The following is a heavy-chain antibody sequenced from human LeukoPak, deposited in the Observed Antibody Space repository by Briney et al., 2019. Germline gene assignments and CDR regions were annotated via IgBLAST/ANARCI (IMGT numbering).Heavy chain of an antibody. CDR1: GGSFSGYY. Sequence: SETLSLTCAVYGGSFSGYYWSWIRQPPGKGLEWIGEINHSGSTNYNPSLKSRVAISVDTSKNQFSLKLSSVTAADTAVYYCARLQSRSYRFDYWGQGTLVTVSS. CDR2: INHSGST. CDR3: ARLQSRSYRFDY. J-gene: IGHJ4*02. V-gene: IGHV4-34*01. D-gene: IGHD1-26*01.